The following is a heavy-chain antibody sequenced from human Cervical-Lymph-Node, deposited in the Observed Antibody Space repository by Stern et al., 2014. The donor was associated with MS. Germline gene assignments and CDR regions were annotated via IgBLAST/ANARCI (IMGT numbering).Heavy chain of an antibody. J-gene: IGHJ4*02. CDR1: GFTFSSHW. V-gene: IGHV3-74*02. Sequence: VQLVESGGGLVQPGGSLRLSCAASGFTFSSHWMHWVRQAPGQGLEWVSRINSDESRTNYADSVKGRFTISRDNAKNTLYLQMNSLRAEDTAVYYCAGVRGYVYGIGCWGQGTLVTVSS. CDR3: AGVRGYVYGIGC. CDR2: INSDESRT. D-gene: IGHD5-18*01.